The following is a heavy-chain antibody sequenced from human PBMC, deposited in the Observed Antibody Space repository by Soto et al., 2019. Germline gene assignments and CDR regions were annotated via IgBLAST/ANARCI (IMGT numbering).Heavy chain of an antibody. CDR2: MNPNSGNT. D-gene: IGHD5-18*01. Sequence: QVQLVQSGAEVKKPGASVKVSCKASGYTFTSYDINWVRQATGQGLEWMGWMNPNSGNTGYAQKFXVRGTXXRNTSISTASMELSSLRSEDTAVYYCARESYGLPYWGQGTLVTVSS. CDR3: ARESYGLPY. V-gene: IGHV1-8*01. J-gene: IGHJ4*02. CDR1: GYTFTSYD.